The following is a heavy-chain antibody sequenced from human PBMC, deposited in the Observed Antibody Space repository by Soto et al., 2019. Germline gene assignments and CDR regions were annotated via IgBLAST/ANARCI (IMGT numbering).Heavy chain of an antibody. Sequence: QAQLVQSGAEVRKPGASVNVSCRTSGYTFINYGVSWVRQAPGQGLVWMGWISPYNGQTTVAQNFQGRGTLTSDACARIVNMELQSLSSDDTVMYFCVRDVVWGATLIWVVVARCFDTWGQGTPVTVPS. CDR1: GYTFINYG. CDR3: VRDVVWGATLIWVVVARCFDT. CDR2: ISPYNGQT. J-gene: IGHJ5*01. V-gene: IGHV1-18*01. D-gene: IGHD3-16*01.